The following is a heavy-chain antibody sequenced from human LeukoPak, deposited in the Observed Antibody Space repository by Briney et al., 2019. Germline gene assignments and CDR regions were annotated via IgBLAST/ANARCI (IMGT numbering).Heavy chain of an antibody. D-gene: IGHD2-2*01. CDR3: AGHRIVVVPAAEANYYYGMDV. CDR1: GGSISRSSYY. CDR2: IYYSGST. J-gene: IGHJ6*02. Sequence: KTSETLSLTCTVSGGSISRSSYYWGWIRQPPGKGLEWIGSIYYSGSTYYNPSLKSRVTISVDTSKNQFSLKLSSVTAADTAVYYRAGHRIVVVPAAEANYYYGMDVWGQGTTVTVSS. V-gene: IGHV4-39*01.